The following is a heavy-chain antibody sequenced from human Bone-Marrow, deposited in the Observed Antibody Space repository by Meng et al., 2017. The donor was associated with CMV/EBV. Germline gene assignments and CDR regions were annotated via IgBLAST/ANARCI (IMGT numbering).Heavy chain of an antibody. CDR2: IIPIFGTA. D-gene: IGHD6-13*01. CDR3: ARDRSIAAAGPASNWFDP. V-gene: IGHV1-69*12. J-gene: IGHJ5*02. CDR1: GGTFSSYA. Sequence: VQLGTLGGGGKKPWSSGKVSCKASGGTFSSYAISWVRQAPGQGLEWMGGIIPIFGTANYAQKFQGRVTITADESTSTAYMELSSLRSEDTAVYYCARDRSIAAAGPASNWFDPWGQGTLVTVSS.